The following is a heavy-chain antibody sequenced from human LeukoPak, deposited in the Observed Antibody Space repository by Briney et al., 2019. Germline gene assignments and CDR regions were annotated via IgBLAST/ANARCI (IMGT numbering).Heavy chain of an antibody. D-gene: IGHD5-18*01. J-gene: IGHJ3*02. CDR3: ATAGYRGPAFDI. V-gene: IGHV1-24*01. CDR1: GYTLTELS. Sequence: ASVKVSCKVSGYTLTELSMHWVRQAPGKGLEWMGGFDPEDGETIYAQKFQGRVTMTEDTSTDTAYMELSSLRSEDTAVYYCATAGYRGPAFDIWGQGTMVTVSS. CDR2: FDPEDGET.